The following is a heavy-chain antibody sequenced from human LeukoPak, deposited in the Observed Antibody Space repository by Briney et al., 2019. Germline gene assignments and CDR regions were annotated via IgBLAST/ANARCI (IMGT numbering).Heavy chain of an antibody. J-gene: IGHJ6*03. CDR3: ARHGDSSSWYGYYYYYYMDV. V-gene: IGHV4-39*01. CDR2: IYYSGST. CDR1: GGSISSSSYY. Sequence: PSETLSLTCTVSGGSISSSSYYWGWIRQPPGKGLEWIGRIYYSGSTYYNPSLKSRVTISVDTSKNQFSLKLSSVTAADTAVYYCARHGDSSSWYGYYYYYYMDVWGKGTTVTVSS. D-gene: IGHD6-13*01.